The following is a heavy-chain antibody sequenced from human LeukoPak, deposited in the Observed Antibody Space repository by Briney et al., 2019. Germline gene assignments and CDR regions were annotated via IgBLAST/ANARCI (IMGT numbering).Heavy chain of an antibody. CDR2: IKQDGSEK. J-gene: IGHJ4*02. D-gene: IGHD3-10*01. V-gene: IGHV3-7*01. CDR1: GFTFSSYW. Sequence: PGGPLRLSCAAYGFTFSSYWMSWVRQAPGKGLEWVANIKQDGSEKYYVDSVKGRFTISRDNAKNSLYLQMNSLRAEDTAVYYCARDFHPYGSGSSQPFDYWGRGTLVTVSS. CDR3: ARDFHPYGSGSSQPFDY.